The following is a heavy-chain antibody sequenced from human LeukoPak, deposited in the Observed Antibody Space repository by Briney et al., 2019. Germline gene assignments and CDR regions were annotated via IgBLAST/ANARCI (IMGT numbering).Heavy chain of an antibody. J-gene: IGHJ6*03. D-gene: IGHD3-9*01. Sequence: ASVKDSCKDSGYTFTSNVISRVRQAPGQGLEWMGWISAYNVNTNYAQTLQGRVTMTTDTSTGTAYMEKRRLRADNTPVYYTVRDRGYDILTGYWDYYYYYMDVWGKGTTVTISS. V-gene: IGHV1-18*01. CDR2: ISAYNVNT. CDR1: GYTFTSNV. CDR3: VRDRGYDILTGYWDYYYYYMDV.